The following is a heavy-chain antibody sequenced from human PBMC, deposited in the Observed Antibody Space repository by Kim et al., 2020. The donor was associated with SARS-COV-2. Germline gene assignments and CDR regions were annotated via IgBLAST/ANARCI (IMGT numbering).Heavy chain of an antibody. Sequence: ASVKVSCKASGYTFTSYDINWVRQATGQGLEWMGWMNPNSGNTGYAQKFQGRVTMTRNTSISTAYMELSSLRSEDTAVYYCARWGGPKGYCSGGSCANYYYYGMDVWGQGTTVTVSS. CDR3: ARWGGPKGYCSGGSCANYYYYGMDV. V-gene: IGHV1-8*01. CDR2: MNPNSGNT. J-gene: IGHJ6*02. D-gene: IGHD2-15*01. CDR1: GYTFTSYD.